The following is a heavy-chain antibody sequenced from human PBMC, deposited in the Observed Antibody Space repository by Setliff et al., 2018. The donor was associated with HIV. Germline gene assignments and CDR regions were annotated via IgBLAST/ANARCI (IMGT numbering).Heavy chain of an antibody. Sequence: LSLTCTVSGGSISSYYWSWIRQPPGKGLEWIGYIYYSGSTNYNPSLKSRVTISVDTSKNQFSLKLSSVTAADTAVYYCARGSVRAYYFDYWGQGTLVSVSS. J-gene: IGHJ4*02. V-gene: IGHV4-59*01. CDR1: GGSISSYY. CDR2: IYYSGST. CDR3: ARGSVRAYYFDY.